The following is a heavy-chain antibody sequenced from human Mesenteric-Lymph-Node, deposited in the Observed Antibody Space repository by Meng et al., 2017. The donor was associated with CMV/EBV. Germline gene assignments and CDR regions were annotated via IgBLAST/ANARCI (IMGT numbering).Heavy chain of an antibody. J-gene: IGHJ5*02. CDR3: AREFTIISSAWGGFDP. D-gene: IGHD6-19*01. CDR2: IYYSGST. Sequence: SETLSLTCTVSGGSVSSGSYYWSWIRQPPGKGLEWIGYIYYSGSTNYNPSLKSRVILSVDTSKNQFSLKVNSVTAADTAIYYCAREFTIISSAWGGFDPWGQGTLVTVSS. V-gene: IGHV4-61*01. CDR1: GGSVSSGSYY.